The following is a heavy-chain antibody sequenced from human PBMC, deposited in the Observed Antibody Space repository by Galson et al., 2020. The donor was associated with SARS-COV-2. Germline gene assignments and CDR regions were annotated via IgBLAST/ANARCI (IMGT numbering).Heavy chain of an antibody. CDR1: GFPFGSYA. Sequence: GGSLRLSCVASGFPFGSYAMSWIRQAPGKGLEWVSGITGSGGVTYYAESLRGRFDVYRDNSLNTVYLEINDLRADDTARYYCARDLRGGDYWGQGTLVTVSS. J-gene: IGHJ4*02. V-gene: IGHV3-23*01. CDR2: ITGSGGVT. CDR3: ARDLRGGDY.